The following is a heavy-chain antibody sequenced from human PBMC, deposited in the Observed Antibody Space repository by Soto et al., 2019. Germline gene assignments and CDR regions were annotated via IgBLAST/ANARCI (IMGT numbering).Heavy chain of an antibody. CDR3: ARTTTPGWFDP. D-gene: IGHD4-17*01. V-gene: IGHV1-69*02. CDR1: GGTFSSYT. CDR2: IIPILGIA. J-gene: IGHJ5*02. Sequence: QVQLVQSGAEVKKPGSSVKVSCKASGGTFSSYTISWVRQAPGQGLEWMGRIIPILGIANYAQKFQGRVTITGDKSTSTANMELSSLRSEDTAVYYCARTTTPGWFDPWGQGTLVTVSS.